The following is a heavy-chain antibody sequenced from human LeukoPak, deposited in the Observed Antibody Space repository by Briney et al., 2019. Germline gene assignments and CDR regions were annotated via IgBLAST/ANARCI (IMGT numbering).Heavy chain of an antibody. D-gene: IGHD4-17*01. V-gene: IGHV4-31*03. CDR1: GASISSGDYF. CDR2: IYNSGNT. J-gene: IGHJ4*02. Sequence: SETLSLTCTVSGASISSGDYFWSWIRKHPGKGLEWIGYIYNSGNTYYNPSLKSRVTMSIDTSKNQFSLNLRSVTAADTTVYYCARTSYETGDHYFDYRGQGTLVTVSS. CDR3: ARTSYETGDHYFDY.